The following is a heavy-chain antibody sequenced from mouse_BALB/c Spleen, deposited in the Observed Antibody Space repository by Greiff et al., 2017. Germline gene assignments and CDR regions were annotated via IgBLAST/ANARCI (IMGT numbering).Heavy chain of an antibody. V-gene: IGHV5-17*02. D-gene: IGHD2-2*01. Sequence: DVKLVESGGGLVQPGGSRKLSCAASGFTFSSFGMHWVRQAPEKGLEWVAYISSGSSTIYYADTVKGRFTISRDNPKNTLFLQMTSLRSEDTAMYYCARNIPYGYDDAMDYWGQGTSVTVSS. CDR2: ISSGSSTI. CDR1: GFTFSSFG. CDR3: ARNIPYGYDDAMDY. J-gene: IGHJ4*01.